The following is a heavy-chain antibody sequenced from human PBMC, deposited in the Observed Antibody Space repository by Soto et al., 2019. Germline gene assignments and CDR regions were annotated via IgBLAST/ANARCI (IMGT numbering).Heavy chain of an antibody. CDR1: GFTFSSYW. D-gene: IGHD6-6*01. CDR2: IKQDGSEK. CDR3: AREEYSSSSPYYYYMDV. V-gene: IGHV3-7*01. Sequence: PGGSLRLSCASSGFTFSSYWMSLVRQAPGKGLEWVANIKQDGSEKYYVDSVKGRFTISRDNAKNSLYLQMNSLRAEDTAVYYCAREEYSSSSPYYYYMDVWGKGTTVTVSS. J-gene: IGHJ6*03.